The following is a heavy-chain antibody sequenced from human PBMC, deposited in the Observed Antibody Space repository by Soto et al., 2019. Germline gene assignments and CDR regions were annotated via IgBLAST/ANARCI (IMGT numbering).Heavy chain of an antibody. CDR1: GFTFSSYA. CDR3: AKAYSGYDWGIFDS. CDR2: ISGSGGST. Sequence: EVQLLESGGGLVQPGGSLRLSCAASGFTFSSYAVSWVRQAPGKGLEWVSGISGSGGSTYYADSVKGRFTISRDSSKNTLDLQMSSLRAEDTAVYHCAKAYSGYDWGIFDSWGQGTLVTVSS. V-gene: IGHV3-23*01. D-gene: IGHD5-12*01. J-gene: IGHJ4*02.